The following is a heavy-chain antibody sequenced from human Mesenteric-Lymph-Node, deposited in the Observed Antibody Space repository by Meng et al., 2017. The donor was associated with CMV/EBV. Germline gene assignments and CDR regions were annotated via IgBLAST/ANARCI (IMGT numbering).Heavy chain of an antibody. J-gene: IGHJ3*02. Sequence: GESLKISCAASGFSLRNYWVSWVRQAPGKGLVWVSRISSDGTGRYFADSVKGRFTISRDNSKNTLDLQMNSLRPEDTAVYYCGLYCSGGSCSDIWGQGTMVTVSS. CDR1: GFSLRNYW. D-gene: IGHD2-15*01. CDR3: GLYCSGGSCSDI. V-gene: IGHV3-74*01. CDR2: ISSDGTGR.